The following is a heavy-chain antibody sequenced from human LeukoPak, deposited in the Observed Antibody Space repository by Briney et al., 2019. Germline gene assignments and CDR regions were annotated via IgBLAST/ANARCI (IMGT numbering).Heavy chain of an antibody. CDR3: AALRFSYYYYMDV. Sequence: PSETLSLTCTASGGSISSYYWSWIRQSPGKGLEWIGYIYTSGSTNYNPSLKSRVTISVDTSKNQFSLKLSSVTAADTAVYYCAALRFSYYYYMDVWGKGTTVTVSS. CDR2: IYTSGST. J-gene: IGHJ6*03. D-gene: IGHD3-3*01. CDR1: GGSISSYY. V-gene: IGHV4-4*09.